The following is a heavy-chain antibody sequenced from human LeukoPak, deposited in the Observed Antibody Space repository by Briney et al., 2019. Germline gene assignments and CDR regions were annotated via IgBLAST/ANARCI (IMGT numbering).Heavy chain of an antibody. Sequence: SETLSLTCAVYGGSFSGYYWSWIRQPPGKGLEWIGEINHSGSTNYNPSLKSRVTISIDTSKNQFSLKLSSVTAADTAVYYCARYAYSGSWHYFDYWGQGSLVTVSS. CDR2: INHSGST. J-gene: IGHJ4*02. V-gene: IGHV4-34*01. CDR1: GGSFSGYY. D-gene: IGHD6-13*01. CDR3: ARYAYSGSWHYFDY.